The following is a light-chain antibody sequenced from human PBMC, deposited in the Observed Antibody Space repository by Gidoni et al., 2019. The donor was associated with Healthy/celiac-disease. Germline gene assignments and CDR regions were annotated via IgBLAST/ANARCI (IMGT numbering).Light chain of an antibody. J-gene: IGKJ4*01. Sequence: DIQMTQSPSSLSASVGDSVTITCQASQDISNYLNWYQQKPGKAPKLLIYDASNLETGFPSRFSGSGSGTDFTFTISSLQPEDIATYYCQQYDNLPLSLTFXGXTKVDIK. CDR3: QQYDNLPLSLT. CDR1: QDISNY. CDR2: DAS. V-gene: IGKV1-33*01.